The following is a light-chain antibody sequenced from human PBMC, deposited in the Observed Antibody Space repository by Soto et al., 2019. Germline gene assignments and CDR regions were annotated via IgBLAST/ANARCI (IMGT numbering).Light chain of an antibody. V-gene: IGLV2-14*01. CDR1: SSDVGGYNY. J-gene: IGLJ2*01. Sequence: QSALTQPASVSGSPGQSITISCTGTSSDVGGYNYVSWYQQHPGKAPKLMIYDVNNRPSGVSNLFSGSKSGNTASLTISGLQGEDEADYYCSSYTGSSTYVVFGGGTKLTVL. CDR3: SSYTGSSTYVV. CDR2: DVN.